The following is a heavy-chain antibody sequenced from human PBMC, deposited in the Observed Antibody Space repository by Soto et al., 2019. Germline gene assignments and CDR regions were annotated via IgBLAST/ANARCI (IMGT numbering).Heavy chain of an antibody. CDR2: ISYDGSNK. J-gene: IGHJ5*02. CDR1: GFTFSSYG. CDR3: AKATHYYYGSGSPNWFDP. Sequence: GGSLRLSCAASGFTFSSYGMHWVRQAPGKGLEWVAVISYDGSNKYYADSVKGRFTISRDNSKNTLYLQMNSLRAEDTAVYYCAKATHYYYGSGSPNWFDPWGQGTLVTVSS. V-gene: IGHV3-30*18. D-gene: IGHD3-10*01.